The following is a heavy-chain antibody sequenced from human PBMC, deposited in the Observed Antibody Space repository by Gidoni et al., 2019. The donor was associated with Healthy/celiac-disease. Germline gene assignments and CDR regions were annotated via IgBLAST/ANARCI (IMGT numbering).Heavy chain of an antibody. CDR2: ISWDGGST. J-gene: IGHJ4*02. D-gene: IGHD1-26*01. CDR3: AKDKEEGATRGYFDY. V-gene: IGHV3-43*01. CDR1: GFTFDDYT. Sequence: EVQLVESGGVVVQPGGSLRLSCAASGFTFDDYTMHWVRQAPGKGLEWVSLISWDGGSTYYADSVKGRFTISRDNSKNSLYLQMNSLRTEDTALYYCAKDKEEGATRGYFDYWGQGTLVTVSS.